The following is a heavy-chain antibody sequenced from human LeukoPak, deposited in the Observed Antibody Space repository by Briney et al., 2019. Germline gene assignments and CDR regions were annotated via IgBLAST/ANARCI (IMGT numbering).Heavy chain of an antibody. CDR1: GFSFSDYY. CDR3: ARDTVRHFDWSIDS. J-gene: IGHJ4*02. D-gene: IGHD3-9*01. V-gene: IGHV3-11*04. Sequence: PGGSLSLSCSASGFSFSDYYMSWIRQAPGKGLEWLSYISVIGSIIFYADSVKGRFTISRDNAKNSQYLEMNSLRAEDTAMYYCARDTVRHFDWSIDSWGQGTLVTVSS. CDR2: ISVIGSII.